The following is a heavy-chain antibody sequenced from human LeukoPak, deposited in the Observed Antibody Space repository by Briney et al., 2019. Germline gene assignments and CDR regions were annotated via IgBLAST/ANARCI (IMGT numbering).Heavy chain of an antibody. V-gene: IGHV3-66*01. Sequence: GGSLRLSCAASGFTFSSYGMHWVRQAPGKGLEWVSVIYSGGSTYYADSVKGRFTISRDNSKNTLYLQMNSLRAEDTAVYYCARDDYDSSGYSDYWGQGTLVTVSS. J-gene: IGHJ4*02. D-gene: IGHD3-22*01. CDR1: GFTFSSYG. CDR2: IYSGGST. CDR3: ARDDYDSSGYSDY.